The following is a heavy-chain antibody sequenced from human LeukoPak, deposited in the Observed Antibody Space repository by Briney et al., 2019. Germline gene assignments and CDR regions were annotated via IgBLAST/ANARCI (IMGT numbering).Heavy chain of an antibody. CDR3: ARQLNAKDWFDP. J-gene: IGHJ5*02. CDR1: GYTFSSNW. D-gene: IGHD2-2*01. Sequence: PGESLKISCKGSGYTFSSNWIGWVRQMPGKGLEWMGIIYPGDSDTRYSPSFQGQVTISADKSINTAYLQWSSPKASDTAMYYCARQLNAKDWFDPWGQGTLVTVSS. V-gene: IGHV5-51*01. CDR2: IYPGDSDT.